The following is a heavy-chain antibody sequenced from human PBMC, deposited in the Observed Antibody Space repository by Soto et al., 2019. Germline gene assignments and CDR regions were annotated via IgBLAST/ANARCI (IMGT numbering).Heavy chain of an antibody. J-gene: IGHJ4*02. CDR3: ARRYGYSLDY. Sequence: QVQLQESGPGLVKPSETLCLNCAVSGGSISSYYWSWIRQPPGKGLEWIGYIYYSGSTNYNPSLKSRVTISVDTSKNQFSLKLSSVTAADTALYYCARRYGYSLDYWGQGTLVIVSS. CDR1: GGSISSYY. V-gene: IGHV4-59*08. CDR2: IYYSGST. D-gene: IGHD6-13*01.